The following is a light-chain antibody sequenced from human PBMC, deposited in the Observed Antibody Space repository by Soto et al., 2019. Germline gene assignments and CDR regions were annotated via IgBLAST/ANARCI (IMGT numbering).Light chain of an antibody. V-gene: IGLV1-40*01. CDR3: QSYDSSLSAWV. J-gene: IGLJ3*02. CDR2: RNS. CDR1: GSNLGSGYD. Sequence: QSVLTQPPSVSGAPGQRVTISCTGSGSNLGSGYDVHWYQHLPETAPKLLMYRNSNRPSGVPDRFSGSNSGTSASLAITGLHAEDEADFYCQSYDSSLSAWVFGGGTKLTVL.